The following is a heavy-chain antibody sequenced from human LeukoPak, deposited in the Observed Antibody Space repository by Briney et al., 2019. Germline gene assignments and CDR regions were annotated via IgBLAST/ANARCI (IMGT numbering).Heavy chain of an antibody. CDR3: ARGRLGLERLYYYYYGMDV. Sequence: GASVKVSCKASGYTFTAYYMHWVRQAPGQGLEWMGWINPNSGGTKYAQKFQGWVTMTRDTSISTAYMELSRLRSDDTAVYYCARGRLGLERLYYYYYGMDVWGQGTAVTVSS. V-gene: IGHV1-2*04. D-gene: IGHD1-1*01. J-gene: IGHJ6*02. CDR2: INPNSGGT. CDR1: GYTFTAYY.